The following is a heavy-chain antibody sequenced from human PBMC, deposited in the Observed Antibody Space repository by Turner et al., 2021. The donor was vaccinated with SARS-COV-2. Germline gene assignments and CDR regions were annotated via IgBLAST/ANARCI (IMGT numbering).Heavy chain of an antibody. V-gene: IGHV4-30-4*01. CDR2: IYVSGST. CDR3: ARVLGYGSGVNCYPDY. CDR1: GGPISSDDYY. Sequence: QVLLQESGPGLVKPSQPLSLTCSVSGGPISSDDYYWSWIRQPPGKGLEWIGYIYVSGSTYYNPSLKSRVTISVDTSKNQFSLRLSSETAADTAVYYGARVLGYGSGVNCYPDYWGQGTLVTVSS. D-gene: IGHD2-15*01. J-gene: IGHJ4*02.